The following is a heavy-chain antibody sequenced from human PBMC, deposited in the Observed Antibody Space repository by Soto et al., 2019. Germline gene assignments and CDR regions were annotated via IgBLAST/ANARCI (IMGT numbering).Heavy chain of an antibody. D-gene: IGHD6-13*01. CDR3: VTSIPSSKWSGFDS. Sequence: GGSLRLSCAASGFLFSDHYMTWIRQAPGKGPEWISYISSTTIYYADSVRGRFTVSRDHAKNSLHLQMNSLKTEDTALYYCVTSIPSSKWSGFDSWGQGTLVTVSS. CDR1: GFLFSDHY. V-gene: IGHV3-11*01. J-gene: IGHJ4*02. CDR2: ISSTTI.